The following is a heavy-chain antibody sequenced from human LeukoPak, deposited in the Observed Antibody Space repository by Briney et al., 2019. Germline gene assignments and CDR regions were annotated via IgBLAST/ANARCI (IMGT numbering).Heavy chain of an antibody. CDR3: ARAPHFFDTSGSRYYFDT. Sequence: SETLSLTCTVSGGSIRSPTHYWGWIRQPPGTGLEWVASIYYSGNAYYNPSLMSRVTISIDTSKNQFSLNLSSVTAADTAVYYCARAPHFFDTSGSRYYFDTWGQGTLVTVSS. V-gene: IGHV4-39*07. J-gene: IGHJ4*02. CDR1: GGSIRSPTHY. CDR2: IYYSGNA. D-gene: IGHD3-22*01.